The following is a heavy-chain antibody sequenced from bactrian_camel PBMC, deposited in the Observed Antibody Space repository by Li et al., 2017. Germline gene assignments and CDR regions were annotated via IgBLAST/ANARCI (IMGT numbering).Heavy chain of an antibody. CDR2: IGSSGST. Sequence: ASGYTYSGHCMGWFRQAPGKEREGVAIIGSSGSTGYADSVKGRFTISKDNAKSTLYLEMNSLKPEDTAMYYCAAKGSGTCLRTPAAFFGYWGKGTQVTVS. CDR1: GYTYSGHC. J-gene: IGHJ6*01. V-gene: IGHV3S57*01. D-gene: IGHD2*01. CDR3: AAKGSGTCLRTPAAFFGY.